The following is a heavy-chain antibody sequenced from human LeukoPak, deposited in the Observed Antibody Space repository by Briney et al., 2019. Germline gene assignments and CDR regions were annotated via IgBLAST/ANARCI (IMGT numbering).Heavy chain of an antibody. J-gene: IGHJ4*02. CDR1: GFTFSNYW. V-gene: IGHV3-7*01. CDR2: IKQDGSEK. D-gene: IGHD2-2*01. CDR3: AKAPGWDIVVVPAGPFDY. Sequence: GGSLRLSCAASGFTFSNYWMTWVRQAPGKGLEWVANIKQDGSEKYYEDSVKGRFTISRDHAKNTLYLQMNSLRAEDTAVYYCAKAPGWDIVVVPAGPFDYWGQGTLVTVSS.